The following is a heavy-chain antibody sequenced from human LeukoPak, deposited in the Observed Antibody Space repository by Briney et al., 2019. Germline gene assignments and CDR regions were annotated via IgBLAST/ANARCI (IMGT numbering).Heavy chain of an antibody. J-gene: IGHJ4*02. D-gene: IGHD4-11*01. V-gene: IGHV3-64*02. CDR2: ISSDGDST. CDR1: GFTFNSYA. CDR3: YTVAY. Sequence: HAGGSLRLSCAASGFTFNSYAMQWVRQAPGKGLEYVSGISSDGDSTYYADSVKGRFIISRDNSKNVLYLQMGSLRAEDMAMYYCYTVAYWGQGTLVTVSS.